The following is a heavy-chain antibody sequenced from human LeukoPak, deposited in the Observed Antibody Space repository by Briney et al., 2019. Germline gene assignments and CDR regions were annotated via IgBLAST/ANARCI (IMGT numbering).Heavy chain of an antibody. CDR2: IYPGDSDT. V-gene: IGHV5-51*01. D-gene: IGHD4-23*01. CDR1: GYSFTRNW. Sequence: GESLKISCKGSGYSFTRNWIGWVRQMPGKGLEWMAIIYPGDSDTRYSPSFQGQVTISADKSINTAYLQRSSLKASDTAMYYCARRVVNNRNWYFDLWGRGTLVTVSS. J-gene: IGHJ2*01. CDR3: ARRVVNNRNWYFDL.